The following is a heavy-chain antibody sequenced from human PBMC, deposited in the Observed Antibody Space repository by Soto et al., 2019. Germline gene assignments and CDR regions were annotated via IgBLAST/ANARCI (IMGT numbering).Heavy chain of an antibody. J-gene: IGHJ5*02. D-gene: IGHD2-2*01. CDR2: IYYSGST. CDR3: ARHAVVVPAGATNWFDP. CDR1: GGSISSYY. V-gene: IGHV4-59*08. Sequence: PSETLSLTCTVSGGSISSYYWSWIRQPPGKGLEWIGYIYYSGSTNYNPSLKSRVTISVDTSKNQFSLKLSSVTAADTAVYYCARHAVVVPAGATNWFDPWGQGTLVTVSS.